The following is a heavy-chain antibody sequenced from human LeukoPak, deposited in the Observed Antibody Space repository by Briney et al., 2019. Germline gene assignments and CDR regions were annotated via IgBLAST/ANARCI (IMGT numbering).Heavy chain of an antibody. V-gene: IGHV3-21*04. Sequence: PGGSLRLSCAASGFTFSSYSMHWVRQAPGKGLEWVSSISSSSSYIYYADSVKGRFTISRDNAKDSFYLQMNSLRAEDTAVYYCARARPTHYYDGSGYYNFFDYWGQGTLVTVSS. D-gene: IGHD3-22*01. CDR3: ARARPTHYYDGSGYYNFFDY. CDR2: ISSSSSYI. J-gene: IGHJ4*02. CDR1: GFTFSSYS.